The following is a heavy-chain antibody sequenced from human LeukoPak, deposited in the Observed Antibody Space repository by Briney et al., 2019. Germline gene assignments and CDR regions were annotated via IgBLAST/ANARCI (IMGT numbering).Heavy chain of an antibody. D-gene: IGHD6-13*01. Sequence: SETLSLTCAVYGGSFSGYYWSWIRQPPGKGLEWIGEINHSGSTNYNPSLKSRATISVDTSKNQFSLKLSSVTAADTAVYYCAGGSSWGLSAFDIWGQGTMVTVSS. CDR1: GGSFSGYY. V-gene: IGHV4-34*01. CDR3: AGGSSWGLSAFDI. J-gene: IGHJ3*02. CDR2: INHSGST.